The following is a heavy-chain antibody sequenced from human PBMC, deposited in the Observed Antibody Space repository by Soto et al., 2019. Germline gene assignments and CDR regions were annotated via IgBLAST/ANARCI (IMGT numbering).Heavy chain of an antibody. J-gene: IGHJ4*02. Sequence: EVQLVESGGGLGQPGGSLRLSCAVSGLTFSDYWMSWVRQAPGKGLEWVANIRQDESEKNYADSVKGRFTISRDNAKSSVYLQMNSLRAEDTAAYYCTNDKFSGSYYVRGLTYYFEYWGQGTLVTVSS. V-gene: IGHV3-7*03. D-gene: IGHD1-26*01. CDR2: IRQDESEK. CDR1: GLTFSDYW. CDR3: TNDKFSGSYYVRGLTYYFEY.